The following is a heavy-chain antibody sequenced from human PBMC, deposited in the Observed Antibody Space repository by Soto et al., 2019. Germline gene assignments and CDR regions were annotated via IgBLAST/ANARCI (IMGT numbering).Heavy chain of an antibody. D-gene: IGHD6-13*01. Sequence: SETLSLTCTVSGGSISSSSYYWGWIRQPPGKGLEWIGSIYYSGSTYYNPSLKSRVTISVDTSKNQFSLKLSSVTAADTAVYYCARKARQQLLPGHYYYYYMDVWGKGTTVTVSS. CDR1: GGSISSSSYY. V-gene: IGHV4-39*01. J-gene: IGHJ6*03. CDR2: IYYSGST. CDR3: ARKARQQLLPGHYYYYYMDV.